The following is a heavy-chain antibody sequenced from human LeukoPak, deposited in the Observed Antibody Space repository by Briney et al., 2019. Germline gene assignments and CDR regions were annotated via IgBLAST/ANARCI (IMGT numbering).Heavy chain of an antibody. Sequence: ASVKVSCKASGYTFTSYDINWVRQATGRGLEWMGWMNPNSGNTGYAQKFQGRVTMTRNTSISTAYMELSSLRSEDTAVYYCARGKYYYDSSGYLYWGQGTLVTVSS. D-gene: IGHD3-22*01. J-gene: IGHJ4*02. CDR3: ARGKYYYDSSGYLY. CDR2: MNPNSGNT. CDR1: GYTFTSYD. V-gene: IGHV1-8*01.